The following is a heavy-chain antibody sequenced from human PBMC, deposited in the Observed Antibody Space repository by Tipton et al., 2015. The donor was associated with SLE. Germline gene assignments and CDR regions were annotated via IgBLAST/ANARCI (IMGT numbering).Heavy chain of an antibody. CDR2: INHSGIT. Sequence: TLSLTCAVYGGSFSGYSWTWVRQAPRKGLEWIGDINHSGITNYNPSLKSRVTISLDTSKSQFSLRVNPVTAADTAVYFCSRTRDSWSGMDVWGQGTTVTVSS. V-gene: IGHV4-34*01. J-gene: IGHJ6*02. D-gene: IGHD6-13*01. CDR1: GGSFSGYS. CDR3: SRTRDSWSGMDV.